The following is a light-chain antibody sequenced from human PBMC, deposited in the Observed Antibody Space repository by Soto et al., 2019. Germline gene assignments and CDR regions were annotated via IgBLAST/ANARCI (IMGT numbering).Light chain of an antibody. Sequence: TVLTQSPATLYLSPGERATLSCRASQSVDTYLAWYQQKSGRAPRLLIYDVSKRATGIPPRFSGSGAGTDFTLTISSLEPEDSATYYCQQRRSSPTFGGGTKLDIK. CDR3: QQRRSSPT. CDR1: QSVDTY. J-gene: IGKJ4*01. CDR2: DVS. V-gene: IGKV3D-11*02.